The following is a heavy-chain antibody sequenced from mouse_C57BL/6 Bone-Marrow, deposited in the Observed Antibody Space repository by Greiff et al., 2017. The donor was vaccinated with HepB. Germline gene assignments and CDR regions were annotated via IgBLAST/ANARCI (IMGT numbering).Heavy chain of an antibody. V-gene: IGHV1-59*01. CDR1: GYTFTSYW. D-gene: IGHD1-2*01. CDR2: IDPSDSYT. CDR3: ARRLLYYAMDY. Sequence: VQLQQSGAELVRPGPSVKLSCKASGYTFTSYWMHWVKQRPGQGLEWIGVIDPSDSYTNYNQKFKGKATLTVDTSSSTAYMQLSSLTSEDSAVYYCARRLLYYAMDYWGQGTSVTVSS. J-gene: IGHJ4*01.